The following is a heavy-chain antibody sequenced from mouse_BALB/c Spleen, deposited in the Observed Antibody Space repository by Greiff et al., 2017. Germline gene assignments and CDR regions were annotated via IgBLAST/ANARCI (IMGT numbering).Heavy chain of an antibody. CDR1: GYTFTSYY. D-gene: IGHD4-1*01. Sequence: QVQLQQSAAELARPGASVKMSCKASGYTFTSYYMYWVKQRPGQGLEWIGEINPSNGGTNFNEKFKSKATLTVDKSSSTAYMQLSSLTSEDSAVYYCTRGTDYFDYWGQGTTLTVSS. V-gene: IGHV1S81*02. CDR3: TRGTDYFDY. CDR2: INPSNGGT. J-gene: IGHJ2*01.